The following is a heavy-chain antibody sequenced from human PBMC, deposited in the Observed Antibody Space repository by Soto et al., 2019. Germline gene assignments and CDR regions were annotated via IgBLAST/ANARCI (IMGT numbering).Heavy chain of an antibody. J-gene: IGHJ4*02. V-gene: IGHV3-66*01. D-gene: IGHD2-15*01. CDR2: IFSDGNT. Sequence: EVQLMESGGGLVQPGGSLRLSCAASGFTVSTNYMNWVRQAPGKGLEWVSVIFSDGNTYYADSVKGRFTISRDNSKNTLYFQMHSLRAEDTAVYFCARRALPHAFVDYGGQGTLVTVSS. CDR3: ARRALPHAFVDY. CDR1: GFTVSTNY.